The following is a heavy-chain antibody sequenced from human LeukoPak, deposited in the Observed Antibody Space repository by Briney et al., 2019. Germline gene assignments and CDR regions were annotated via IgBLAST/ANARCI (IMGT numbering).Heavy chain of an antibody. J-gene: IGHJ4*02. CDR3: ARTTSFTASGYDY. D-gene: IGHD6-25*01. V-gene: IGHV1-8*03. CDR2: INPNTGDR. Sequence: ASVKVSCKASGYTFTNYHINWVRQASGQGLEWMGWINPNTGDRGSAQKFQGRISITRDTSITTAYMELSSPTSEDTAVYFCARTTSFTASGYDYWGQGTLITVSS. CDR1: GYTFTNYH.